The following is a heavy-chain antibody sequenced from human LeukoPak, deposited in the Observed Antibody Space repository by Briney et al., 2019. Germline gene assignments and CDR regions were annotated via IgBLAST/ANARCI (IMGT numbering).Heavy chain of an antibody. V-gene: IGHV3-48*04. CDR1: GFTFSSYS. CDR2: ISSSSSTI. D-gene: IGHD2-2*01. CDR3: VRDIGSIVVVPAVKGIFDY. J-gene: IGHJ4*02. Sequence: GGSLRLSCAASGFTFSSYSMNWVRQAPGKGLEWVSYISSSSSTIYYADSVKGRFTISRDNAKNSLYLQMNSLRAEDTAVYYCVRDIGSIVVVPAVKGIFDYWGQGTLVTVSS.